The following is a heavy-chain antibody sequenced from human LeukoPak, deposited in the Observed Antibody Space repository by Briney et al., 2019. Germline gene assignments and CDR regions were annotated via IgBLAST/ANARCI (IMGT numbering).Heavy chain of an antibody. V-gene: IGHV3-23*01. D-gene: IGHD5-18*01. J-gene: IGHJ4*02. Sequence: PGGTLRLSCAASGFAFSSYAMSWVRQPPGKGLEWVSVISRRDDYTYYADSVKGRFTISRDNSKNTLYLQMNSLRAEDTAVYYCARAGQVGIQLWSTSAFDYWGQGGMPAVSS. CDR3: ARAGQVGIQLWSTSAFDY. CDR2: ISRRDDYT. CDR1: GFAFSSYA.